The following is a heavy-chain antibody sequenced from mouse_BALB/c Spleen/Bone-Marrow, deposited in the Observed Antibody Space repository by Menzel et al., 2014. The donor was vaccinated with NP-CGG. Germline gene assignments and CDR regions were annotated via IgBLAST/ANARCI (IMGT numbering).Heavy chain of an antibody. CDR2: INPSNGGT. J-gene: IGHJ4*01. D-gene: IGHD1-1*01. V-gene: IGHV1S81*02. CDR3: TYMGYYGSSYAMDY. CDR1: GYTFTSYW. Sequence: QVQLKQSGAELVKPGASVKLSCKASGYTFTSYWMHWVKLRPGQGFEWIGEINPSNGGTNYNEKFKRKATLTVDKSSGTAYMQLSSPTSEDSAVYYCTYMGYYGSSYAMDYWGQGTSVTVSS.